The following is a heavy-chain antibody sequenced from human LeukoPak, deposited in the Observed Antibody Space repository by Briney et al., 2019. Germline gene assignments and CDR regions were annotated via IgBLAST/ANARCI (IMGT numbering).Heavy chain of an antibody. D-gene: IGHD4-17*01. V-gene: IGHV1-46*01. CDR1: GYTFSNYY. CDR2: INPSGGST. J-gene: IGHJ5*02. Sequence: ASVKVSCKASGYTFSNYYVHWVRQAPGQGLEWMGVINPSGGSTNYAQKFQGRVTMTRDTSTSTVYMEMSSLRSEDTAVYYCARDSTVTTLQGCVDPWGQGTLVTVSS. CDR3: ARDSTVTTLQGCVDP.